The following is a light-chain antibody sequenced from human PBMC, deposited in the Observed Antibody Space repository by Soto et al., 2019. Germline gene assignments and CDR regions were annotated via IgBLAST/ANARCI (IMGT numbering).Light chain of an antibody. CDR2: GAS. Sequence: DIQMTQSPSSLSASVGDRVTITCRASQTITTYLNWYQQKPGEAPKLLIYGASSLQSGVPSRFTGSGSGTDFTLTISSLQPVDFATYHCQQSHSTPWTFGQGTKVEIK. CDR3: QQSHSTPWT. V-gene: IGKV1-39*01. J-gene: IGKJ1*01. CDR1: QTITTY.